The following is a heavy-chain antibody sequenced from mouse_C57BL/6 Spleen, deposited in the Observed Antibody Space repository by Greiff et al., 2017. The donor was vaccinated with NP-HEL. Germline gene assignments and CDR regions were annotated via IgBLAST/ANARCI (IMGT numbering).Heavy chain of an antibody. D-gene: IGHD2-12*01. CDR2: IHPNSGST. CDR3: ARHYKRTDAMDY. J-gene: IGHJ4*01. Sequence: QVQLQQPGAELVKPGASVKLSCKASGYTFTSYWMHWVKQRPGQGLEWIGMIHPNSGSTNYNEKFKSKATLTVDKSSSTAYMQLSSLTSEDSAVYYCARHYKRTDAMDYWGQGTSVTVSS. CDR1: GYTFTSYW. V-gene: IGHV1-64*01.